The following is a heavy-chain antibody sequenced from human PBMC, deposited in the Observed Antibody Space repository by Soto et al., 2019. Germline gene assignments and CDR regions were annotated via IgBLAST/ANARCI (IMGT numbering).Heavy chain of an antibody. CDR1: GYTFTSYY. CDR3: AREPGYSSGWYEAREIDY. J-gene: IGHJ4*02. CDR2: INPSGGST. V-gene: IGHV1-46*01. Sequence: QVQLVQSGAEVKKPGASVKVSCKASGYTFTSYYMHWVRQAPGQGLEWMGIINPSGGSTSYAQKFQGRVTMTRDTSTSTGYMELSSLRSEDTAVYYCAREPGYSSGWYEAREIDYWGQGTLVTVSS. D-gene: IGHD6-19*01.